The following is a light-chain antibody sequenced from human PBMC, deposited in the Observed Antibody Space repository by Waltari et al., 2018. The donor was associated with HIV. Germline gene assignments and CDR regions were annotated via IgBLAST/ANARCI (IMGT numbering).Light chain of an antibody. Sequence: SYELTQPPSVSVSLGQTARITCSGDALPKKYVSWYQQRPGQAPVLVMYKDSERPSGIPERFSGSSSGTTVTLTISGVQAEDEAAYYCQSADSSGTYVFGTGTKVTVL. CDR2: KDS. CDR1: ALPKKY. V-gene: IGLV3-25*03. J-gene: IGLJ1*01. CDR3: QSADSSGTYV.